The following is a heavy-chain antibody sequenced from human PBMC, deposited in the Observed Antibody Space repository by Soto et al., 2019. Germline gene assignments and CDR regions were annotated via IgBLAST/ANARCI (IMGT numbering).Heavy chain of an antibody. D-gene: IGHD5-12*01. J-gene: IGHJ6*02. V-gene: IGHV3-21*01. CDR2: ISSSSSYI. CDR3: ARDRAGYSGYDLYYYYYYGMDV. CDR1: GFTFSSYS. Sequence: PGGSLRLSCAASGFTFSSYSMNWVRQAPGKWLEWVSSISSSSSYIYYADSVKGRFTISRDNAKNSLYLQMNSLRAEDTAVYYCARDRAGYSGYDLYYYYYYGMDVWGQGXTVTVYS.